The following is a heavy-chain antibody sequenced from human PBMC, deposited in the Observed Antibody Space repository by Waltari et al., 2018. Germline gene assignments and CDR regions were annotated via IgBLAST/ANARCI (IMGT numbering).Heavy chain of an antibody. V-gene: IGHV4-39*07. CDR1: GGSISSSSYY. Sequence: QLQLQESGPGLVKPSETLSLTCTVSGGSISSSSYYWGWIRQPPGKGLEWIGRIYYSGSTYYNPSLKGRVTISVDTSKNQFSLKRSSVTAADTAVYYCARGYGDYVNWYVDLCGRGTLVTFSS. CDR2: IYYSGST. D-gene: IGHD4-17*01. J-gene: IGHJ2*01. CDR3: ARGYGDYVNWYVDL.